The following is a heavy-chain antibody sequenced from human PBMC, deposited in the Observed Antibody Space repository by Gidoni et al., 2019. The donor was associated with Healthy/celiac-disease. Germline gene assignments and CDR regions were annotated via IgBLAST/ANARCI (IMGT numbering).Heavy chain of an antibody. Sequence: QVLPVESGGGVVQPGRSRRLSWAGSGSTFSSYGMHWVRQAPGKGLGWVAVIAYDGSKKYYANPVKSRFTNSRDNSKNTLYLQMNGQRAEDTAMYYCAKDEGGEWEPYYFDSWGQGTLVTVSS. CDR3: AKDEGGEWEPYYFDS. CDR2: IAYDGSKK. CDR1: GSTFSSYG. V-gene: IGHV3-30*18. J-gene: IGHJ4*02. D-gene: IGHD1-26*01.